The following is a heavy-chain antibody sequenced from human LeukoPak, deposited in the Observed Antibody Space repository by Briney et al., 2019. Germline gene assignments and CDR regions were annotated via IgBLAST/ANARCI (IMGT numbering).Heavy chain of an antibody. CDR2: ISYDGGNK. Sequence: GGSLRLSCAASGFTFSSYAMHWVRQAPGKGLEWVAVISYDGGNKYYADSVKGRFTISRDNSKNTLYLQMNSLRAEDTAVYYCARGQGYYDSSGFDYWGQGTLVTVSS. V-gene: IGHV3-30*04. CDR1: GFTFSSYA. CDR3: ARGQGYYDSSGFDY. J-gene: IGHJ4*02. D-gene: IGHD3-22*01.